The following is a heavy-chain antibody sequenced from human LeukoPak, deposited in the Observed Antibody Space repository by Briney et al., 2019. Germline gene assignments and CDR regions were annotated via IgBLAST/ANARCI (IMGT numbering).Heavy chain of an antibody. D-gene: IGHD6-19*01. Sequence: GGSLRLSCAASGFTFSSYSMNWVRQAPGKGLEWVSSISSSSSYIYYADSVKGRFTISRDNAKNSLYLQMNSLRAEDTAVYYCARDSPVTGGAAFDIWGQGTMVTVSS. CDR3: ARDSPVTGGAAFDI. V-gene: IGHV3-21*01. CDR2: ISSSSSYI. J-gene: IGHJ3*02. CDR1: GFTFSSYS.